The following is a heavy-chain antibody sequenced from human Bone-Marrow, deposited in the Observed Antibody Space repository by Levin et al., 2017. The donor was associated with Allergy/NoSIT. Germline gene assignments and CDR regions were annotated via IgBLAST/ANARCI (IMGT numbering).Heavy chain of an antibody. J-gene: IGHJ5*02. CDR2: IYYSGST. D-gene: IGHD3-22*01. V-gene: IGHV4-39*01. CDR1: GGSISSSSYY. CDR3: ARLVVVMSLEVGWFDP. Sequence: SQTLSLTCTVSGGSISSSSYYWGWIRQPPGKGLEWIGSIYYSGSTYYNPSLKSRVTISVDTSKNQFSLKLSSVTAADTAVYYCARLVVVMSLEVGWFDPWGQGTLVTVSS.